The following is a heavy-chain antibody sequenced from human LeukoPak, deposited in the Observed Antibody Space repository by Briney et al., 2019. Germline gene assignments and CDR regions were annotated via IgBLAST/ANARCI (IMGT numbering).Heavy chain of an antibody. Sequence: GGSLRLSCAASGFTFSSYAMHWVRQAPGKGLEWVAVISYDGSNKYYADSVKGRFTISRDNSKNTLYLQMNSLRAEDTAVYYCARDGGYCSSTSCSFPRDAFDIWGQGTMVTVSS. CDR2: ISYDGSNK. CDR3: ARDGGYCSSTSCSFPRDAFDI. CDR1: GFTFSSYA. D-gene: IGHD2-2*01. J-gene: IGHJ3*02. V-gene: IGHV3-30-3*01.